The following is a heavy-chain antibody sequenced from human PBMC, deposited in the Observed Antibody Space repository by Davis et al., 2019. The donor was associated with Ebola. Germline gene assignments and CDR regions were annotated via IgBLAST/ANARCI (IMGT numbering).Heavy chain of an antibody. D-gene: IGHD2-15*01. V-gene: IGHV4-39*02. J-gene: IGHJ4*02. CDR3: AIQVVGATRVFDF. CDR2: ILYSGTT. CDR1: GGSIRSSNYY. Sequence: SETLSLPCSVSGGSIRSSNYYCSWVRQPPGKGLEWVGSILYSGTTYFNPSLSSRVAVSVDTSKNHFSLKLTSVAAADTAIYYCAIQVVGATRVFDFWGQGTLVTVSS.